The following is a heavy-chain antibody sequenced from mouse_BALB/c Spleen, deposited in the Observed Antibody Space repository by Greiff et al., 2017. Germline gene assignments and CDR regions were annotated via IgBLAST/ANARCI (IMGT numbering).Heavy chain of an antibody. Sequence: QVQLKQSGPELVKPGASVKMSCKASGYTFTSYYIHWVKQRPGQGLEWIGWIYPGDGSTKYNEKFKGKTTLTADKSSSTAYMLLSSLTSEDSAIYFCARDDEGFAYWGQGTLVTVSA. J-gene: IGHJ3*01. CDR2: IYPGDGST. CDR1: GYTFTSYY. CDR3: ARDDEGFAY. V-gene: IGHV1S56*01.